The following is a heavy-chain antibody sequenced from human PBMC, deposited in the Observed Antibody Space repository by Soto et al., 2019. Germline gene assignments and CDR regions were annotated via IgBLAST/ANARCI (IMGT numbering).Heavy chain of an antibody. J-gene: IGHJ5*02. Sequence: GGSLRLSCAASGCTFEDYAMHWVRQAPGKGLEWVAGISWNSGTIGYADSVKGRLTISRDNAKNSLYLQMNSLSAEDTALYYCAKDIHPYYDFWSGSGSWGQGALVTVSS. V-gene: IGHV3-9*01. CDR3: AKDIHPYYDFWSGSGS. CDR2: ISWNSGTI. CDR1: GCTFEDYA. D-gene: IGHD3-3*01.